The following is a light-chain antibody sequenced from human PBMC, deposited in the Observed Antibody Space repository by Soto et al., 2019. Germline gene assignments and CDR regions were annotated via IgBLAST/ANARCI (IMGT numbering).Light chain of an antibody. V-gene: IGLV2-11*01. Sequence: QSALTQPRSVSGSPGQSVAISCTGTSSDVGSSNFVSWYQQHPGKAPKLMFYDVTARPSGVPDRFSASKSGNTASLTISGLHAEDEADYYCCSYAGTFTPVVFGGGTKLTVL. CDR1: SSDVGSSNF. CDR2: DVT. J-gene: IGLJ2*01. CDR3: CSYAGTFTPVV.